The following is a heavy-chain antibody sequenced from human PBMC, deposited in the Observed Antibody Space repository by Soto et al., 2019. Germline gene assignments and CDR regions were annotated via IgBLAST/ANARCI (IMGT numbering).Heavy chain of an antibody. Sequence: QVQLQQWGAGLLKPSETLSLTCAVYGGSFSGYYWSWIRQPPGKGLEWIGEINHSGSTNYNRSLKSRVTISVDTSKNQFSLKLSSVTAADTAVYYCASEGYSSGGSVDPWGQGTLVTVSS. V-gene: IGHV4-34*01. D-gene: IGHD6-19*01. CDR3: ASEGYSSGGSVDP. J-gene: IGHJ5*02. CDR1: GGSFSGYY. CDR2: INHSGST.